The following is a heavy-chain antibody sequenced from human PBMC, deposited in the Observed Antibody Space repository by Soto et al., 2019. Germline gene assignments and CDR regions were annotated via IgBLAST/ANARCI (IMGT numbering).Heavy chain of an antibody. Sequence: SETLSLTCAVYGGSFSGYYWSWIRQPPGKGLEWIGEINHSGSTNYNPSLKSRVTISVDTSKNQFSLKLSSVTAADTAVYYCASSEKLRYFDWLPLPFDYWGQGTLVTVSS. V-gene: IGHV4-34*01. J-gene: IGHJ4*02. CDR3: ASSEKLRYFDWLPLPFDY. CDR1: GGSFSGYY. CDR2: INHSGST. D-gene: IGHD3-9*01.